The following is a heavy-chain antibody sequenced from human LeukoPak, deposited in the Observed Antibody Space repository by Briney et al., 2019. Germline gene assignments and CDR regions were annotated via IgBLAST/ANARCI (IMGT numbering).Heavy chain of an antibody. V-gene: IGHV4-34*01. CDR1: GGSFSGYY. CDR2: IYYTGST. Sequence: SETLSLSCAVYGGSFSGYYWSWIRQPPGKGLEWIGTIYYTGSTYYNPSLKSRVTISVDTSKNQFSLKLSSVTAADTAVYYCARQGSSTSWYSIDYWGQGTLVTVSS. D-gene: IGHD6-13*01. J-gene: IGHJ4*02. CDR3: ARQGSSTSWYSIDY.